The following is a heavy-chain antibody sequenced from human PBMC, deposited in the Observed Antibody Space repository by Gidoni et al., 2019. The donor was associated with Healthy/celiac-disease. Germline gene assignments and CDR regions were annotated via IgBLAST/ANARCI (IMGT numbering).Heavy chain of an antibody. CDR3: ARGGVATGYGMDV. CDR2: IYYSGST. CDR1: GGAISSYY. Sequence: QVQLQESGPGLVKPSETLSLTCTGSGGAISSYYWSWIRQPPGKGLEWIGYIYYSGSTNYNPSLKSRVTISVDTSKNQFSLKLSSVTAADTAVYYCARGGVATGYGMDVWGQGTTVTVSS. V-gene: IGHV4-59*01. J-gene: IGHJ6*02. D-gene: IGHD5-12*01.